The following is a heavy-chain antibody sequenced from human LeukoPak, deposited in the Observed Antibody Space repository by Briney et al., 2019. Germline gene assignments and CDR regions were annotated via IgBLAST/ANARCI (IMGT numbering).Heavy chain of an antibody. CDR2: IKQDGSEK. V-gene: IGHV3-7*01. CDR1: GFTFSSYW. D-gene: IGHD5-18*01. CDR3: ARGGRETQIWLD. Sequence: SGGSLRLSCAGSGFTFSSYWMSWVRQAPGKGLEWVANIKQDGSEKYYVDSVKGRFTISRDNAKNSLYLQMNSLRAEDTAVYYCARGGRETQIWLDWGQGTLVTVFS. J-gene: IGHJ4*02.